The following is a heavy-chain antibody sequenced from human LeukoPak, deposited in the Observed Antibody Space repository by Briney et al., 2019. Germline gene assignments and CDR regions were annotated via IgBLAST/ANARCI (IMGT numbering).Heavy chain of an antibody. Sequence: SDTLSLTCAVHGGSFSGYYWSWIRQPPGKGLEWLGEINHSGSPNYNPSLKSRVTISVDPSKNQFSLKLCSVTAADTAVHYCARGIGPFDIVVVVAATGNWFDPWGREPWSPCPQ. J-gene: IGHJ5*02. CDR1: GGSFSGYY. V-gene: IGHV4-34*01. CDR3: ARGIGPFDIVVVVAATGNWFDP. D-gene: IGHD2-15*01. CDR2: INHSGSP.